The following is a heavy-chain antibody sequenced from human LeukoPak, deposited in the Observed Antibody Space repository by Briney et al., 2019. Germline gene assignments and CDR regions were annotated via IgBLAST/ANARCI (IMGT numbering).Heavy chain of an antibody. J-gene: IGHJ5*02. V-gene: IGHV1-18*01. CDR1: GYTFTSYG. Sequence: GASVKVSCKASGYTFTSYGVSWVRQAPGQGLGWMGWISAYNGNTNYAQKLQGRVTMTTDTSTSTAYMELRSLRSDDTAVYYCARDQLGYCSGGSCSRWLDPWGQGTLVTVSS. CDR2: ISAYNGNT. D-gene: IGHD2-15*01. CDR3: ARDQLGYCSGGSCSRWLDP.